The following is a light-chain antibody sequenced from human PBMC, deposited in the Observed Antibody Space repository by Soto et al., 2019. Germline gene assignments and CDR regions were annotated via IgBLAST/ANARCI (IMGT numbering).Light chain of an antibody. J-gene: IGLJ3*02. Sequence: SVLTQPPSASGTPGQRVTISCSGSRSNIGSQVVSWFQHFPGTAPKVLINNNNERPSGVPDRISGSKSGTSASLVISGLQSEDEADYYCATWDDSLDGPVFGGGTQLTVL. CDR2: NNN. CDR1: RSNIGSQV. CDR3: ATWDDSLDGPV. V-gene: IGLV1-44*01.